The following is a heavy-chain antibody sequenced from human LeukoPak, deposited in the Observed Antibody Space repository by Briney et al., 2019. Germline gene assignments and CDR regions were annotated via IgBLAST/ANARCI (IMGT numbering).Heavy chain of an antibody. V-gene: IGHV3-30-3*01. D-gene: IGHD6-13*01. J-gene: IGHJ4*02. Sequence: PGRSLRLSCAASGFTFSAYAMHWVRQAPDKGLEWVAVISYDGSNKYYADSVKGRFTISRDNSKNTVYLQMNSLRAEDTAVYYCAREVAAAGTAFDYWGQGTLVTVSS. CDR3: AREVAAAGTAFDY. CDR1: GFTFSAYA. CDR2: ISYDGSNK.